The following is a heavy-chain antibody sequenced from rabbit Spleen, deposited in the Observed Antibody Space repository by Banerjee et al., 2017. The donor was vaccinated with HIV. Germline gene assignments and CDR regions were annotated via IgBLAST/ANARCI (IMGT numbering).Heavy chain of an antibody. J-gene: IGHJ6*01. CDR3: ARDTGSSFSSYGMDL. V-gene: IGHV1S45*01. CDR1: GFSFSGDYF. D-gene: IGHD8-1*01. CDR2: IYTVGGDT. Sequence: QEQLVESGGGLVQPGGSLKLSCTASGFSFSGDYFICWVRQAPGKGLEWIACIYTVGGDTYYASWAKGRFTITRSTSHNTVTLQLTSLTAADTATYFCARDTGSSFSSYGMDLWGQGTLVTVS.